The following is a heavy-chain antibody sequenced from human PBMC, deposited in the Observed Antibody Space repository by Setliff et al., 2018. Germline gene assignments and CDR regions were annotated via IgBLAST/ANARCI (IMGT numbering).Heavy chain of an antibody. Sequence: NPSETLSLTCTVSGDSINPYYWTWIRQPPGKGLEWIGFTYYSGATTYNPSLKSRVTISVDTSKNQFSLNLNSVTAADTAVYYCARAPPNRYSGSYEYFFDYWGQGTLVTVSS. CDR3: ARAPPNRYSGSYEYFFDY. CDR2: TYYSGAT. J-gene: IGHJ4*02. D-gene: IGHD1-26*01. V-gene: IGHV4-59*01. CDR1: GDSINPYY.